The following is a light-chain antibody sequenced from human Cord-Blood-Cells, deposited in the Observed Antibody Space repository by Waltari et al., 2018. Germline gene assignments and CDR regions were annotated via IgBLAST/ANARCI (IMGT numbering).Light chain of an antibody. CDR2: EVS. CDR3: CSYAGSSWV. CDR1: SSDVGSYNL. Sequence: QSALTQPASVSGSPGQSITISCTGTSSDVGSYNLVSRYQQHPGKAPKLMIYEVSKRPSGVSNRFSGSKSGNTASLTISGLQAEDEADYYCCSYAGSSWVFGGGTKLTVL. V-gene: IGLV2-23*02. J-gene: IGLJ3*02.